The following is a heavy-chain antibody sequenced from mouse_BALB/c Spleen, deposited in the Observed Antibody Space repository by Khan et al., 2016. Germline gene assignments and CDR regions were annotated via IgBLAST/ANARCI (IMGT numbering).Heavy chain of an antibody. CDR2: INTNTGEP. D-gene: IGHD1-1*01. CDR3: AEDYYGINWFAY. CDR1: GYTFTNYG. V-gene: IGHV9-3*02. J-gene: IGHJ3*01. Sequence: QIQLVQSGPELKKPGETVKISCKASGYTFTNYGMNWVKQAPGKGLKWMGWINTNTGEPTYAEEFKGRFAFSLETSASTAYLQINNLKNEDTATYFWAEDYYGINWFAYWGQGTLVTVSA.